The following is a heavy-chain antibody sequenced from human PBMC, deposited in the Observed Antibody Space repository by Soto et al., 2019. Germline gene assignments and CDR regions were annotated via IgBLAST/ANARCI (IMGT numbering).Heavy chain of an antibody. CDR2: IIPIFRTT. Sequence: QVQLGQSGAEVKKPGSSMKVSCKASGGTFSSDVISWVRQAPGQGLEWMGGIIPIFRTTHYAQKFQGRVTVTTDESASTAYLELSSLRSEDTAIYYCTTGPLYASGVVNYWGQGALITVSS. D-gene: IGHD3-10*01. J-gene: IGHJ4*02. V-gene: IGHV1-69*01. CDR3: TTGPLYASGVVNY. CDR1: GGTFSSDV.